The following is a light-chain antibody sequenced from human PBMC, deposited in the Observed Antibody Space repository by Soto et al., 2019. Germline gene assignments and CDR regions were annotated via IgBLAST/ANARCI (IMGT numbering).Light chain of an antibody. J-gene: IGLJ3*02. CDR1: SSNIGSNY. CDR3: AAWDDSLSGRV. V-gene: IGLV1-47*01. Sequence: QSVLTQPPSASGTPGQRVTISCSGSSSNIGSNYVYWYQQLPGTAPKLLIYRNDQRPSGVPDRFSGSNSGTSASLAISGLRYEDEADYYCAAWDDSLSGRVFGGGTKVTVL. CDR2: RND.